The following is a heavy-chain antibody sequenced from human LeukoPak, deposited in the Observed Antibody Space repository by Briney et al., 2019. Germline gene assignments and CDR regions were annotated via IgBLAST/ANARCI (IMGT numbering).Heavy chain of an antibody. CDR3: AREPLRYFDWSGRLFCWFDP. J-gene: IGHJ5*02. V-gene: IGHV3-21*01. Sequence: GGSLRLSCAASGFTFSSYSMNWVRQAPGKGLEWVSSISSSSSYIYYADSVKGRFTISRDNAKNSLYLQMNSLRAEDTAVYYCAREPLRYFDWSGRLFCWFDPWGQGTLVTVSS. CDR2: ISSSSSYI. CDR1: GFTFSSYS. D-gene: IGHD3-9*01.